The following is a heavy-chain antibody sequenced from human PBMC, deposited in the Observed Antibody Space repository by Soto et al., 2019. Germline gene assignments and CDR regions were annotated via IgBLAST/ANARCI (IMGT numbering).Heavy chain of an antibody. Sequence: GGSLRLSCAASGFTFSSYAMSWVRQAPGKGLEWASTLSGSGGNAYYADSVKGRFSISRDNSKNTLRLQMNSLRADDTAVYYCAKDGASGSYPPYYYFGMDVWGQGTTVTVSS. CDR2: LSGSGGNA. CDR3: AKDGASGSYPPYYYFGMDV. CDR1: GFTFSSYA. V-gene: IGHV3-23*01. J-gene: IGHJ6*02. D-gene: IGHD1-26*01.